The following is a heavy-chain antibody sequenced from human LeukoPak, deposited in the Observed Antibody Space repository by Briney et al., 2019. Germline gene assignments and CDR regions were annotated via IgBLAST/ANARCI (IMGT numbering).Heavy chain of an antibody. J-gene: IGHJ6*02. CDR3: AKWGSSGWSGSYYGLDV. CDR2: ISYDGSNK. V-gene: IGHV3-30-3*02. D-gene: IGHD6-19*01. CDR1: GFTFSSYA. Sequence: GGSLRLSCAASGFTFSSYAMHWVRQAPGKGLEWVAVISYDGSNKYYADSVKGRFTISRGNSQNTLYLQMNRLRVDDTAVYYCAKWGSSGWSGSYYGLDVWGQGTTVTVSS.